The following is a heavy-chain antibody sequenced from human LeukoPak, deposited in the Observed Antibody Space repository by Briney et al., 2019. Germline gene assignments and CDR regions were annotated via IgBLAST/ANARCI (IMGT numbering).Heavy chain of an antibody. V-gene: IGHV3-21*01. D-gene: IGHD4-23*01. CDR1: GFTFTKYN. J-gene: IGHJ3*02. CDR2: ISTTSSYI. Sequence: SCAASGFTFTKYNMNWVRQAPGKGLEWVSYISTTSSYIYDADSVKGRFTISRDNAENALYLQMDSLRVEDTALYYCARNGGRDAFDIWGQGTMVTVSS. CDR3: ARNGGRDAFDI.